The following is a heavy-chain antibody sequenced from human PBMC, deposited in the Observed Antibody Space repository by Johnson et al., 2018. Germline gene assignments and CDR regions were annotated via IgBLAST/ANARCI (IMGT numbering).Heavy chain of an antibody. CDR1: GFTFSGST. CDR3: TRHRSGTGEALDI. J-gene: IGHJ3*02. CDR2: IRSKANSYAT. V-gene: IGHV3-73*01. Sequence: EVQLVETGGGLVQPGGSLKLSCAASGFTFSGSTMHWVRQASGKGLEWVGRIRSKANSYATAYAASVKGRFTISRDDSKNTAYLQMNSLKTEDTAVYYCTRHRSGTGEALDIWGQGTMVTVSS. D-gene: IGHD1-26*01.